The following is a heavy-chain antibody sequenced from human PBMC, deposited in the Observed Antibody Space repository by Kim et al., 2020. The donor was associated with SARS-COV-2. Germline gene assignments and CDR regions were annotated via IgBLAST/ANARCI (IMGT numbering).Heavy chain of an antibody. CDR1: GGSISSYY. CDR2: IYYSGST. CDR3: ARLYCSGGSCYQGHAFDI. V-gene: IGHV4-59*08. D-gene: IGHD2-15*01. Sequence: SETLSLTCTVSGGSISSYYWSWIRQPPGKGLEWIGYIYYSGSTNYNPSLKSRVTISVDTSKNQFSLKLSSVTAADTAVYYCARLYCSGGSCYQGHAFDIWGQGTMVTVSS. J-gene: IGHJ3*02.